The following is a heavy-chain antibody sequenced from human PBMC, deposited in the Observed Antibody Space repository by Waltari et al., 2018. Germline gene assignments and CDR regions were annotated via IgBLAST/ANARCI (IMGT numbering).Heavy chain of an antibody. D-gene: IGHD2-2*01. CDR3: ITDPANAYVRWFDP. V-gene: IGHV3-15*01. CDR2: IKRRADGGAA. Sequence: EVQLVESGGGLVKPGGSLRLSCAASGFNFFDTWMTWVRQAPGKGVEWVGRIKRRADGGAAEYAPPVNGRFIISRDDSTSTLYLQMNSLKSEDTAVYYCITDPANAYVRWFDPWGQGTLVTVSS. CDR1: GFNFFDTW. J-gene: IGHJ5*02.